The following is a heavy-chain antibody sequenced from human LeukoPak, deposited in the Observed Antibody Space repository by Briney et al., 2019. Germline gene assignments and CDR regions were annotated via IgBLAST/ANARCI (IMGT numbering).Heavy chain of an antibody. CDR2: INSDGSTT. J-gene: IGHJ4*02. V-gene: IGHV3-74*01. D-gene: IGHD3-10*01. CDR1: GFTFSSYW. CDR3: SSQIRLGELFAHY. Sequence: PGGSLRLSCAASGFTFSSYWMHWVRQAPGKGLVWVSRINSDGSTTNYADSVKGRFTISRDNAKNTLYLQMNSLRAEDTAVYYCSSQIRLGELFAHYWGQGTLVTVSS.